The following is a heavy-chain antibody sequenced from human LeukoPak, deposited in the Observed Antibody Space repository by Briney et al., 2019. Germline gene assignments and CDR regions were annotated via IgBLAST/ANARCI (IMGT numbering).Heavy chain of an antibody. CDR1: GYSISSGYY. D-gene: IGHD3-9*01. CDR3: ARESVGYDILTGQEAYYYYGMDV. J-gene: IGHJ6*02. Sequence: SETLSLTCTVSGYSISSGYYWGWIRQPPGKGLEWIGSIYHSGSTYYNPSLKSRVTISVDTSKNQFSLKLSSVTAADTAVYYCARESVGYDILTGQEAYYYYGMDVWGQGTTVTVSS. CDR2: IYHSGST. V-gene: IGHV4-38-2*02.